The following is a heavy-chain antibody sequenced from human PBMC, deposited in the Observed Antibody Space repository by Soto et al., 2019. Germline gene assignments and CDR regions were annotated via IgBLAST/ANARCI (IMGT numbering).Heavy chain of an antibody. CDR1: GYTFTSYD. J-gene: IGHJ6*02. Sequence: ASVKVSCKASGYTFTSYDINWVRQATGQGLEWMGWMNPNSGNTGYAQKFQGRVTMTRNTSISTAYMELGSLRSEDTAVYYCARVRVAAAGIYYYYYGMDVWGQGTTVTVSS. CDR3: ARVRVAAAGIYYYYYGMDV. V-gene: IGHV1-8*01. CDR2: MNPNSGNT. D-gene: IGHD6-13*01.